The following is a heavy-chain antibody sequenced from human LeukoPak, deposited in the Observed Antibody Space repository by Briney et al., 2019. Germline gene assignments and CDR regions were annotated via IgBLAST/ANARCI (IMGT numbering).Heavy chain of an antibody. Sequence: PGGSLRLSCAVSGFTFSDYWMKWVRQVPGKGLEWVANIKRDGSETHYVDSVKGRFTISRDNSKNTLYLRMNSLRVEDTAVYYCAKEGYSSSWDADFDYWGQGTLVIVSS. CDR1: GFTFSDYW. CDR3: AKEGYSSSWDADFDY. CDR2: IKRDGSET. V-gene: IGHV3-7*03. J-gene: IGHJ4*02. D-gene: IGHD6-13*01.